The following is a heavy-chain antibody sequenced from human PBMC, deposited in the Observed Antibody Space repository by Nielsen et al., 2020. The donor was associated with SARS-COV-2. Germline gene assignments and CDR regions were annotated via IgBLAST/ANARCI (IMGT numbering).Heavy chain of an antibody. CDR2: INPNSGGT. Sequence: ASVKVSCKASGYTFTGYYTHWVRQAPGQGLEWMGRINPNSGGTNYAQKFQGRVTMTRDTSISTAYMELSRRRSDDTAVYYCARAFIPSAFDIWGQGTMVTVSS. J-gene: IGHJ3*02. CDR3: ARAFIPSAFDI. D-gene: IGHD3-16*01. V-gene: IGHV1-2*06. CDR1: GYTFTGYY.